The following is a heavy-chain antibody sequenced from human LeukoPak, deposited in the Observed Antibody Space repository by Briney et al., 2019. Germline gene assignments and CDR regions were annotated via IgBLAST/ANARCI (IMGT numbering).Heavy chain of an antibody. J-gene: IGHJ4*02. Sequence: ASVKVSCKTSGGTFSSHAINWVRQAPGQGLEWMGRIIPIFDSTNYAQSFQGRVTFTTDDSTNTAYMGLSGLRYEDTAVYYCARGNYDFWAILDSWGQGTPVTVSS. V-gene: IGHV1-69*05. CDR1: GGTFSSHA. CDR2: IIPIFDST. D-gene: IGHD3-3*01. CDR3: ARGNYDFWAILDS.